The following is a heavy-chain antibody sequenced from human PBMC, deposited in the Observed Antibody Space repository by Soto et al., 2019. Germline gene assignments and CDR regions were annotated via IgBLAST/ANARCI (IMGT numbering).Heavy chain of an antibody. CDR2: IIPIFGTA. Sequence: ASVKVSCKASGGTFSSYAISCARQAPGQGLEWVGGIIPIFGTANYAQKFQGRVTITADESTSTAYMELSSLRSEDTAVYYCARDQYYDILTGPHPFYYYYGMDVWGQGTTVTVSS. J-gene: IGHJ6*02. V-gene: IGHV1-69*13. CDR1: GGTFSSYA. D-gene: IGHD3-9*01. CDR3: ARDQYYDILTGPHPFYYYYGMDV.